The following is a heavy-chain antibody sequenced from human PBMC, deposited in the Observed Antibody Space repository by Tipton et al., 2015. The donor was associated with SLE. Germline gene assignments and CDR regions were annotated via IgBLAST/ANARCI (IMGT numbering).Heavy chain of an antibody. CDR2: IYHSGST. Sequence: TLSLTCAVSGGSISSGGYSWSCIRQPPGKGLEWIGYIYHSGSTYYNPSLKSRVTISIDTSKNQFSLKLSPVTAADTAVYYCARPLEYSSSSGPTPFDYWGQGTLVTVSS. D-gene: IGHD6-6*01. CDR3: ARPLEYSSSSGPTPFDY. CDR1: GGSISSGGYS. J-gene: IGHJ4*02. V-gene: IGHV4-30-2*01.